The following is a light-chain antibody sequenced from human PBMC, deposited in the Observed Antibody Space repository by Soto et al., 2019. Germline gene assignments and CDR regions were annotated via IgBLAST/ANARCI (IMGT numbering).Light chain of an antibody. Sequence: EIVLTQSPAALSVSPGERATLSCTASQSVSSNLAWYQQKPGQAPRLLIYGASTRATGIPARFSGSGSGTEFTLTISSLQSEDFAVYYCHQYNKWPPALTFGGGTKVDIK. V-gene: IGKV3-15*01. CDR2: GAS. CDR3: HQYNKWPPALT. CDR1: QSVSSN. J-gene: IGKJ4*01.